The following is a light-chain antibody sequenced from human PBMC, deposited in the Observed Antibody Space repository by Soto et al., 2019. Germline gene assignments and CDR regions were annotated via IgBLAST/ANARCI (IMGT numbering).Light chain of an antibody. CDR3: QQDGTLPLS. J-gene: IGKJ4*01. V-gene: IGKV3-20*01. CDR2: GAS. CDR1: QSLTNTF. Sequence: EILLTQSPGTLSLSPGDRATLSCRASQSLTNTFLAWYQQIPGQTPRLLSYGASTRATGIPDRFSGSGSGTDFTLTISRLEPEDFAVYFCQQDGTLPLSFGGGTKVEIK.